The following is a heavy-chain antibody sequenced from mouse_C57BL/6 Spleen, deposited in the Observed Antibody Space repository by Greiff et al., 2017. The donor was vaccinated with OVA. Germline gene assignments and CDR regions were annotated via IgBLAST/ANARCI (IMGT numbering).Heavy chain of an antibody. V-gene: IGHV1-19*01. D-gene: IGHD1-1*01. Sequence: EVQLKESGPVLVKPGASVKMSCKASGYTFTDYYMNWVKQSHGKSLEWIGVINPYNGGTSYNQKFKGKATLTVDKSSSTAYMELNSLTSEDSAVYYCARDYEGAMDYWGQGTSVTVSS. CDR1: GYTFTDYY. CDR3: ARDYEGAMDY. CDR2: INPYNGGT. J-gene: IGHJ4*01.